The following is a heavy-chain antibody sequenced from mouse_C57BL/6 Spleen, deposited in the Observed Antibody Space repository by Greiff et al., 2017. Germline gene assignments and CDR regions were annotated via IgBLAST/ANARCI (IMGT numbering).Heavy chain of an antibody. D-gene: IGHD3-2*02. CDR1: GYTFTSYW. V-gene: IGHV1-52*01. CDR2: IDPSDSET. Sequence: QVQLKQPGAELVRPGSSVKLSCKASGYTFTSYWMHWVKQRPIQGLEWIGNIDPSDSETHYNQKFKDKATLTVDKSSSTAYMQLSSLTSEDSAVYYCARGGTAQAPYYFDYWGQGTTLTVSS. CDR3: ARGGTAQAPYYFDY. J-gene: IGHJ2*01.